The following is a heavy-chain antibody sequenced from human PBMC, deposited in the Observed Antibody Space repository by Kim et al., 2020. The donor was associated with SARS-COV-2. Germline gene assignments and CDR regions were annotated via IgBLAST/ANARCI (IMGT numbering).Heavy chain of an antibody. CDR3: ALDIAAAPPTYYYYFGMGV. CDR1: GFTFSSYA. Sequence: GGSLRLSCAASGFTFSSYAMSWVRQAPGKGLEWVSAISGSGGSTYYADSVKGRFTISRDNSKNTLYLQMNSLRAEDTAVYYCALDIAAAPPTYYYYFGMGVWGQGTTVTVSS. V-gene: IGHV3-23*01. J-gene: IGHJ6*02. D-gene: IGHD6-13*01. CDR2: ISGSGGST.